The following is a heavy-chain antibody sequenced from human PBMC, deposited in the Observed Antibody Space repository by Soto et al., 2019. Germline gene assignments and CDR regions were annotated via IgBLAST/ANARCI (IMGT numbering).Heavy chain of an antibody. Sequence: GASVKVSCKASGFTFTTYGISWVRQAPGQGLEWMGWISAYNGNTNYAQKLQGRVTMTTDTSTSTAYMELRSLRSDDTAVYYCARDSRYGSDFDYWGQGTLVTVSS. CDR3: ARDSRYGSDFDY. CDR1: GFTFTTYG. D-gene: IGHD3-10*01. V-gene: IGHV1-18*01. CDR2: ISAYNGNT. J-gene: IGHJ4*02.